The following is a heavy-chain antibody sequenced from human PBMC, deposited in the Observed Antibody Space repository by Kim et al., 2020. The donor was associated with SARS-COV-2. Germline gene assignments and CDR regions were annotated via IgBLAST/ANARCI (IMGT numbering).Heavy chain of an antibody. Sequence: SETLSLTCTVSSGSINNYYWTWIRQPPGKGLEWIGYIYSSGSTNYNPSLKSRVTISVDTSKNQFSLNLSSVTAADTALYYCARGKVRGVRFDYWGQGTLV. CDR1: SGSINNYY. CDR2: IYSSGST. CDR3: ARGKVRGVRFDY. J-gene: IGHJ4*02. D-gene: IGHD3-10*01. V-gene: IGHV4-59*13.